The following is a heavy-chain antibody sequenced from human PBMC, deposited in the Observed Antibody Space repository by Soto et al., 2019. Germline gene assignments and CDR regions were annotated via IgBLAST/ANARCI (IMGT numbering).Heavy chain of an antibody. V-gene: IGHV3-48*03. Sequence: LSSSCAASGLTLSSYQKNWVRQAPGKGLEWVSYISSSGSTIYYADSVKGRFTISRDNAKNSLYLQMNSLRAEDTAVYYCARAKFKGGLKRSLEWNYYYYGMDVWGQGTTVTVSS. J-gene: IGHJ6*02. CDR1: GLTLSSYQ. CDR3: ARAKFKGGLKRSLEWNYYYYGMDV. D-gene: IGHD3-3*01. CDR2: ISSSGSTI.